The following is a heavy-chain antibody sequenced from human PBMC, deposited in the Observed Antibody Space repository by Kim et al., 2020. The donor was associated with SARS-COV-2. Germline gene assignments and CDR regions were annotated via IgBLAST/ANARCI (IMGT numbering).Heavy chain of an antibody. J-gene: IGHJ5*02. CDR1: GYTFTGYY. CDR3: ARDLAAAGTGFWFDP. D-gene: IGHD6-13*01. CDR2: INPNSGGT. Sequence: ASVKVSCKASGYTFTGYYMHWVRQAPGQGLEWMGRINPNSGGTNYAQRFQGRVTMTRDTSISTAYMELSRLRSDDTAVYYCARDLAAAGTGFWFDPWGQGTLVTVSS. V-gene: IGHV1-2*06.